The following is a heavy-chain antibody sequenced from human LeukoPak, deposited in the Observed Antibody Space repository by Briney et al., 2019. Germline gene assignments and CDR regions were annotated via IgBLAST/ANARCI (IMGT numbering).Heavy chain of an antibody. J-gene: IGHJ4*02. D-gene: IGHD6-19*01. CDR1: GFTFSSYS. CDR3: ARQRGSVCLAY. CDR2: ISSSSSYI. Sequence: GGSLRLSCAASGFTFSSYSMNWVRQAPGKGLEWVSLISSSSSYIYYADSVKGRFTISRDNAKNSLSLQMNSLRAEDTAVYYCARQRGSVCLAYWGQGTLVTVSS. V-gene: IGHV3-21*01.